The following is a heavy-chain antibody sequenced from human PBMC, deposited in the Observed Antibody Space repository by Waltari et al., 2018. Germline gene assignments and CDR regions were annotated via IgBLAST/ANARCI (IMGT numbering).Heavy chain of an antibody. CDR3: APLPGGSGQTFDY. CDR2: IDPEDGET. Sequence: EVQLVQSGAEVKKPGATVKIPCKASGYKFIDYFMHWVQPAPGKGLEWVGRIDPEDGETVYAEKFQGRVTITADTSTDTSYLELSSLRSDDTAVYYCAPLPGGSGQTFDYWGQGTLLTVSS. J-gene: IGHJ4*02. D-gene: IGHD3-10*01. CDR1: GYKFIDYF. V-gene: IGHV1-69-2*01.